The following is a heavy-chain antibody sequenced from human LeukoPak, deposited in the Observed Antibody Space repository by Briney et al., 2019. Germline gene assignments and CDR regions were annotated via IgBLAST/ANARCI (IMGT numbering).Heavy chain of an antibody. D-gene: IGHD3-22*01. CDR3: AKDISSGYYRFYDY. J-gene: IGHJ4*02. Sequence: GGSLRLSCAASGFTFSSYWMHWVRQAPGKGLVWVSRINSDGSSTYYADSVKGRFTISRDNSKNTLYLQMNSLRAEDTAVYYCAKDISSGYYRFYDYWGQGTLVTVSS. V-gene: IGHV3-74*01. CDR2: INSDGSST. CDR1: GFTFSSYW.